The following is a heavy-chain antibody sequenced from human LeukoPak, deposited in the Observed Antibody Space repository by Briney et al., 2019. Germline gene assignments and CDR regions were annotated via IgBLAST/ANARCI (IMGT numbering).Heavy chain of an antibody. CDR3: VRGGSSSGYDY. CDR2: ISTYNGNT. J-gene: IGHJ4*02. CDR1: GYTFTSYD. V-gene: IGHV1-18*01. D-gene: IGHD5-18*01. Sequence: ASVKVSCKASGYTFTSYDISWVRQAPGQGLEWMGWISTYNGNTNYAQKFQGRVTVTTDTSTSTAYMELRSLTSDDPAVYYCVRGGSSSGYDYWGQGTLVTVSS.